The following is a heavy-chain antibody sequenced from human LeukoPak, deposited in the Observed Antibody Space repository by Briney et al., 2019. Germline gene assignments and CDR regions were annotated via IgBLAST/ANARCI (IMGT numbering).Heavy chain of an antibody. CDR2: INHSGST. V-gene: IGHV4-34*01. CDR1: GGSFSGYY. Sequence: PLETLSLTCAVYGGSFSGYYWSWIRQPPGKGLEWIGEINHSGSTNYNPSLKSRVTISVDTSKNQFSLKLSSVTAADTAVYYCAREKRGYSYGPYYYYGMDVWGQGTTVTVSS. J-gene: IGHJ6*02. CDR3: AREKRGYSYGPYYYYGMDV. D-gene: IGHD5-18*01.